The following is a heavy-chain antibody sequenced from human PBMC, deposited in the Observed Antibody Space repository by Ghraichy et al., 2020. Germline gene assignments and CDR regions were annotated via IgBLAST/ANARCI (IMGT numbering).Heavy chain of an antibody. D-gene: IGHD6-13*01. J-gene: IGHJ4*02. Sequence: GGSLRLSCAASGITFTNAWMTWVRRAPGKGLEWVARIKGKTDGATTDYAAPVRGRFTISRDDSQNTLYLQMNSLKTEDTAVYYCTTEGGRIAASVFDYWGQGTLVTVSS. CDR1: GITFTNAW. CDR2: IKGKTDGATT. CDR3: TTEGGRIAASVFDY. V-gene: IGHV3-15*01.